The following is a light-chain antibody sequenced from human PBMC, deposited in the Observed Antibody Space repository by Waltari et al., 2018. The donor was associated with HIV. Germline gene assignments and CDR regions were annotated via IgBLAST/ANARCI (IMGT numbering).Light chain of an antibody. CDR2: WAS. CDR3: QQYYSSPHT. CDR1: QSVFYSSTNKKY. Sequence: DIVMTQSPDSLSVSLGERASVNCKSSQSVFYSSTNKKYLAWYQQKPGQSPKLLMYWASTRESGVPDRFSGSGSGTNFTLTSSSLQPEDVAVYYCQQYYSSPHTFGQGTKLEIK. J-gene: IGKJ2*01. V-gene: IGKV4-1*01.